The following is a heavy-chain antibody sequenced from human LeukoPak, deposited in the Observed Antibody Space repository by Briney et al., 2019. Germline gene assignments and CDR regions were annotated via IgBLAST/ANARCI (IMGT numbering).Heavy chain of an antibody. V-gene: IGHV3-74*01. CDR1: GFTFSNYW. Sequence: PGGSLRLSCAASGFTFSNYWMHWVRQAPGKGLVWVSRINSDGINTSYADSVKGRFTISRDNAKNSLYLQMNSLRAEDTAVYYCARVPGIAAAGTLELERNDYWGQGTLVTVSS. CDR2: INSDGINT. CDR3: ARVPGIAAAGTLELERNDY. J-gene: IGHJ4*02. D-gene: IGHD6-13*01.